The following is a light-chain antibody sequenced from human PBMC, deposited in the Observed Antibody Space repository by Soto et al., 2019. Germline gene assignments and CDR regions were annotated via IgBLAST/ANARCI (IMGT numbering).Light chain of an antibody. V-gene: IGLV2-14*01. Sequence: QSVLTQPASVSGSRGQSITISCFGRNTDVGQGKSVSWYQQGPGKAPKLLIFEVTNRPSGISSRFSGSRSGNTASLTISGLQPDDEGDYYCVSYTDTDTIVFGTGTKVTVL. CDR2: EVT. J-gene: IGLJ1*01. CDR3: VSYTDTDTIV. CDR1: NTDVGQGKS.